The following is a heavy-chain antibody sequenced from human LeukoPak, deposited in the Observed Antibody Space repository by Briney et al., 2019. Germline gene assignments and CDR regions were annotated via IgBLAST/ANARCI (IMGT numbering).Heavy chain of an antibody. J-gene: IGHJ4*02. D-gene: IGHD4-11*01. CDR1: GFTFSNAW. V-gene: IGHV3-15*01. Sequence: GGSLRLSCAASGFTFSNAWMSWVRQAPGKGLEWVGRIKSKTDGGTTDYAAPVKGRFTISRDDSKNTLYLQMNSLKTEDTAVYYCTTDVRDYSNYDIRRFDYWGQGTLVTVSS. CDR2: IKSKTDGGTT. CDR3: TTDVRDYSNYDIRRFDY.